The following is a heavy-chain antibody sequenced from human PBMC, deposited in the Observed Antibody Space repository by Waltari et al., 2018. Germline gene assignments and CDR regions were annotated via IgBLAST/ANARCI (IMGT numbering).Heavy chain of an antibody. CDR1: GFTFSSYA. J-gene: IGHJ4*02. Sequence: EVQLLESGGGLVQPGGSLRLSCAASGFTFSSYAMSWVRQAPGKGLGVVSAISGSGGSTYYADSVKGRFTISRDNSKNTLYLQMNSLRAEDTAVYYCAKDKGRDWGLFDYWGQGTLVTVSS. D-gene: IGHD3-16*01. V-gene: IGHV3-23*01. CDR3: AKDKGRDWGLFDY. CDR2: ISGSGGST.